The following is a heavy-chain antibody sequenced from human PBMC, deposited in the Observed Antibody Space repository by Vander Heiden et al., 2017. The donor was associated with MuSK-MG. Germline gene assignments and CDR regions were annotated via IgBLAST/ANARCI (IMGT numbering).Heavy chain of an antibody. CDR2: INPNSGGT. CDR3: ARLVSSSWDGNWFDP. D-gene: IGHD6-13*01. Sequence: QVQLVQSGAEVKKPGASVKVSCKASGYTFTGYYMHWVRQAPGQGLEWMGWINPNSGGTNYAQKFQGRVTMTRDTSISTAYMELSRLRSDDTAVYYCARLVSSSWDGNWFDPWGQGTLVTVSS. V-gene: IGHV1-2*02. J-gene: IGHJ5*02. CDR1: GYTFTGYY.